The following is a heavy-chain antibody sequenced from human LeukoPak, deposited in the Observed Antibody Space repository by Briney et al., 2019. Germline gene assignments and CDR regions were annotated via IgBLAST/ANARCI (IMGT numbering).Heavy chain of an antibody. D-gene: IGHD6-13*01. Sequence: GGSLRLSCAASGFTFSSYGMHWVRQAPGKGLEWVAVISYDGSNKYYADSVKGRFTISRDNSKNTLYLQMNSLRAEDTAVYYCAKDRNGPYSSRESDYWGQGTLVTVSS. CDR1: GFTFSSYG. V-gene: IGHV3-30*18. CDR3: AKDRNGPYSSRESDY. J-gene: IGHJ4*02. CDR2: ISYDGSNK.